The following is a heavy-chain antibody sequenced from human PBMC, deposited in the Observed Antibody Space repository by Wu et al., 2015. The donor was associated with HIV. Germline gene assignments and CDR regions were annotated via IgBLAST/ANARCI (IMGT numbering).Heavy chain of an antibody. V-gene: IGHV1-8*02. D-gene: IGHD3-10*01. CDR1: GYTFTSYD. Sequence: QVQLVQSGAEVKKPGASVKVSCKASGYTFTSYDINWVRQATGQGLEWMGWVNPNSGNTGYAQKFQGRVTMTRNTSISTAYMELSSLRSEDTAVFYXARGFYGSGSYYNLDAFDIWGQGTMVTVSS. J-gene: IGHJ3*02. CDR2: VNPNSGNT. CDR3: ARGFYGSGSYYNLDAFDI.